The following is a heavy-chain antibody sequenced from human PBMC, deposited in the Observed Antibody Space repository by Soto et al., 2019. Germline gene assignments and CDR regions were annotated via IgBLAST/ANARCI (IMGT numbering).Heavy chain of an antibody. CDR2: ISWNGGSK. Sequence: EAQLVESGGGLVQPDRSLRLSCAASGFTFDDYAMHWVRQAPGKGLEWVSGISWNGGSKGYADSVKGRFTISRDNSKKSLYLQINSLRGEDTALYYCEKGGYSYGDFYYGMDVWGQGTMVTVSS. D-gene: IGHD5-18*01. CDR1: GFTFDDYA. CDR3: EKGGYSYGDFYYGMDV. V-gene: IGHV3-9*01. J-gene: IGHJ6*02.